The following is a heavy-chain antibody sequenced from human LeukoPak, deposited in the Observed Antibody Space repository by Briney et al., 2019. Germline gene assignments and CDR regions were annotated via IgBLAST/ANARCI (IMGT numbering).Heavy chain of an antibody. CDR3: ARVEAGSGSHIFDY. J-gene: IGHJ4*02. D-gene: IGHD3-10*01. CDR2: ISSSSSYI. Sequence: PGGSLRLSCAASGFTFSSYSMNWVRQAPGKGLEWVSSISSSSSYIYYADSVKGRFTISRDNAKNSLYLQMNSLRAEDTAVYYCARVEAGSGSHIFDYWGQGTLVTVSS. CDR1: GFTFSSYS. V-gene: IGHV3-21*01.